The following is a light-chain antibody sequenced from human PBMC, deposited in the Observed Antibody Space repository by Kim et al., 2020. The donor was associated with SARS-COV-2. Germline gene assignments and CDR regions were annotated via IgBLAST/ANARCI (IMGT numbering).Light chain of an antibody. CDR1: SSDVGGYDY. CDR3: CSYAIPPYV. V-gene: IGLV2-11*01. J-gene: IGLJ1*01. Sequence: QSVLTQPRSVSGSPGQSVTISCTGTSSDVGGYDYVSWYQQHPGKAPKLIIYDVTKRPSGVPDRFSDSKSGNTASLTISGLQAEDEADYYCCSYAIPPYVFGSGTKVTVL. CDR2: DVT.